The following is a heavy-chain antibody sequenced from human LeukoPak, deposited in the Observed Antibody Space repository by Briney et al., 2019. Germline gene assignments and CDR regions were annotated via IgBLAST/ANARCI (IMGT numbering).Heavy chain of an antibody. CDR2: IIPIFGTA. Sequence: SVTVSCKASGGTFSSYAISWVRQAPGQGLEWMGRIIPIFGTANYAQKFQGRVTITTDKSTSTAYMELSSLRSEDTAVYYCAREIGSRGWYYFDYWGQGTLVTVSS. J-gene: IGHJ4*02. D-gene: IGHD6-19*01. CDR3: AREIGSRGWYYFDY. CDR1: GGTFSSYA. V-gene: IGHV1-69*05.